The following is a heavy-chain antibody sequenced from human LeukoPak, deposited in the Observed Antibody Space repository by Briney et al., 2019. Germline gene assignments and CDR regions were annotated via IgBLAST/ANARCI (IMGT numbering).Heavy chain of an antibody. CDR1: GGTFGSYA. V-gene: IGHV1-69*05. CDR3: AMDSSGYYYFDY. D-gene: IGHD3-22*01. Sequence: ASVKVSCKASGGTFGSYAISRVRQAPGLGLEWTGGIIPIFGTANYAQKFQGRVTITTDESTSTAYMELSSLRSEDTAVYYCAMDSSGYYYFDYWGQGTLVTVSS. CDR2: IIPIFGTA. J-gene: IGHJ4*02.